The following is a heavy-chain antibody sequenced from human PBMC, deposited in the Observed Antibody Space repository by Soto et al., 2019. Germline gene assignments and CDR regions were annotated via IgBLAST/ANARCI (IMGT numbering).Heavy chain of an antibody. CDR1: GFTFRNYA. CDR3: VKDGEAYNWVCDYFDH. D-gene: IGHD1-1*01. CDR2: ISGGGDGT. J-gene: IGHJ4*02. Sequence: EVQLLESGGGLVQPGGSLRLSCAASGFTFRNYAMTWVRQAPGKGLEWVSGISGGGDGTYNADSVKGRFIISRDNSKNTLYLQMNSLRAEDTAIYYCVKDGEAYNWVCDYFDHWGQGTLITVSS. V-gene: IGHV3-23*01.